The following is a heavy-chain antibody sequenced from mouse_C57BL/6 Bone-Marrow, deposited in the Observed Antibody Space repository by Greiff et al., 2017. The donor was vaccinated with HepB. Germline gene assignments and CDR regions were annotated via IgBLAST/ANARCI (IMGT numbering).Heavy chain of an antibody. CDR1: GYAFTNYL. D-gene: IGHD2-5*01. J-gene: IGHJ3*01. CDR3: ARSNYSNLIAY. CDR2: INPGGGGT. V-gene: IGHV1-54*01. Sequence: QVQLQQSGAELVRPGTSVKVSCKASGYAFTNYLIEWVKQRPGQGLEWIGVINPGGGGTNYNEKFKGKATLTADKSSSTAYMQLSSLTSEDSAVYFCARSNYSNLIAYWGQGTLVTVSA.